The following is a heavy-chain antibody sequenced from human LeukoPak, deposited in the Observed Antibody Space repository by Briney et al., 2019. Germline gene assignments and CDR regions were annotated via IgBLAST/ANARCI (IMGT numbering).Heavy chain of an antibody. CDR1: GFTFSSYG. D-gene: IGHD3-22*01. CDR3: AKGTYYYDSSGYYYDSDFDY. V-gene: IGHV3-30*02. J-gene: IGHJ4*02. Sequence: GGSLRLSCAASGFTFSSYGMHWVRQAPGKGLEWVAVIWYDGSNKYYADSVKGRFTISRDNSKNTLYLQMNSLRAEDTAVYYCAKGTYYYDSSGYYYDSDFDYWGQGTLVTVSS. CDR2: IWYDGSNK.